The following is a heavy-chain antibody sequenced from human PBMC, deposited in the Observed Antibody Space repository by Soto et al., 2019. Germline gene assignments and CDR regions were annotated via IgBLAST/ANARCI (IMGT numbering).Heavy chain of an antibody. J-gene: IGHJ4*02. D-gene: IGHD6-19*01. Sequence: PGEALKISCKGSGYSFTSYWIGWVRQMPGKGLEWMGIIYPGDSDTRYSPSFQGQVTISADKSISTAYLQWSSLKASDTAMYYCARSRIAVAGQGPHFDYWGQGTLVTVSS. V-gene: IGHV5-51*01. CDR1: GYSFTSYW. CDR3: ARSRIAVAGQGPHFDY. CDR2: IYPGDSDT.